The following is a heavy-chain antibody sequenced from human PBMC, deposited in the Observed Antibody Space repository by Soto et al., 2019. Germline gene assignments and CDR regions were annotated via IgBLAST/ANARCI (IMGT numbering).Heavy chain of an antibody. CDR3: ARATVTTGRIGDFDM. CDR2: ITSSSSYI. J-gene: IGHJ3*02. Sequence: EVQLVESGGGLVKPGGSLRLSCAASGFTFSNYSMNWVRQAPGKGLEWVSSITSSSSYINYADSVKGRFTISRDNAKNSLYPQTNSLRAEDTAVYYCARATVTTGRIGDFDMWGQGTMVTVSS. V-gene: IGHV3-21*01. D-gene: IGHD4-17*01. CDR1: GFTFSNYS.